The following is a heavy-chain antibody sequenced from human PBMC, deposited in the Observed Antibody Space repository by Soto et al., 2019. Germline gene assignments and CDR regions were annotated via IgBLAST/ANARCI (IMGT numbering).Heavy chain of an antibody. D-gene: IGHD6-19*01. V-gene: IGHV3-23*01. CDR3: AKEPSGQWLVRDLSVYFDY. Sequence: PGGSLRLSCAASGFTFSSYAMSWVRQAPGKGLEWVSAISGSGGSTYYADSVKGRFTISRDNSKNTLYLQMNSLRAEDTAVYYCAKEPSGQWLVRDLSVYFDYWGQGTLVTVSS. CDR2: ISGSGGST. CDR1: GFTFSSYA. J-gene: IGHJ4*02.